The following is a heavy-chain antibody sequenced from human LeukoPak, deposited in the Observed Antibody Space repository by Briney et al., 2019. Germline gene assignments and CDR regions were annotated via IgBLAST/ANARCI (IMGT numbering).Heavy chain of an antibody. CDR2: ISSSGSTI. CDR1: GFTFSSYE. Sequence: QSGGSLRLSCAASGFTFSSYEMNWVRQAPGKGLEWVSYISSSGSTIYYADSVKGRFTISRDNAKNSLYLQMNSLRAEDTAVYYCARTGAPQQNYFDYWGQGTLVTVSS. D-gene: IGHD7-27*01. V-gene: IGHV3-48*03. J-gene: IGHJ4*02. CDR3: ARTGAPQQNYFDY.